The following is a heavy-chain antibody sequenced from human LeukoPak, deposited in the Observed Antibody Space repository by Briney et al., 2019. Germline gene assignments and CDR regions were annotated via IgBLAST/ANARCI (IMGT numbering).Heavy chain of an antibody. Sequence: GASVKVSCKASGCTFTSYGISWVRQAPGQGLEWMGWISAYNGSTNYAQKLQGRVTMTTDTSTSTAYMELRSLRSDDTAVYYCARAVRCSGGSCYHTFDYWGQGTLVTVSS. J-gene: IGHJ4*02. CDR3: ARAVRCSGGSCYHTFDY. CDR1: GCTFTSYG. D-gene: IGHD2-15*01. V-gene: IGHV1-18*01. CDR2: ISAYNGST.